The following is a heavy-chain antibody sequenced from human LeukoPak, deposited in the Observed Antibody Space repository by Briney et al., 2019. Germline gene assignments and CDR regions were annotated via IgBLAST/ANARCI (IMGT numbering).Heavy chain of an antibody. D-gene: IGHD3-16*01. CDR3: AKDSLADIDY. V-gene: IGHV3-30*02. CDR1: GFIFSTYG. Sequence: GGSLRLSCAASGFIFSTYGMYWVRQAPGKGLEWVAFIRHDGSIKNYADSVKGRSTISRDNSKNTLYLQMNSLRAEYTAVYYCAKDSLADIDYWGQGTLVTVSS. J-gene: IGHJ4*02. CDR2: IRHDGSIK.